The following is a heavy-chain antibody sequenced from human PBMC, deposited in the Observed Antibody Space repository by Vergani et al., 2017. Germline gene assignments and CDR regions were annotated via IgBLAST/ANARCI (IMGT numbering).Heavy chain of an antibody. J-gene: IGHJ4*02. CDR3: ARDSQGWNHDY. V-gene: IGHV3-48*01. CDR1: GFTFSSYG. CDR2: ISGSSSTT. Sequence: EVQLVESGGGLVQTGGSLRISCAASGFTFSSYGMNWVRQAPGKGLEWVSYISGSSSTTHYADSVKGRFTIYRDDAKNSLYLQMNSLRAEDTAVYYCARDSQGWNHDYWGQGTLVTVSS. D-gene: IGHD1-14*01.